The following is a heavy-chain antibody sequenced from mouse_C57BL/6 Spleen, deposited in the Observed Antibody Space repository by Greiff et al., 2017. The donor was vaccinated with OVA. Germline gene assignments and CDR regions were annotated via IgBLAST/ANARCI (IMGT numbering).Heavy chain of an antibody. J-gene: IGHJ4*01. CDR3: AREELTGPYYAMDY. CDR2: IYPGSGNT. D-gene: IGHD4-1*01. CDR1: GYTFTDYY. V-gene: IGHV1-76*01. Sequence: VQLQQSGAELVRPGASVKLSCKASGYTFTDYYINWVKQRPGQGLEWIARIYPGSGNTYYNEKFKGKATLTAEKSSSTAYMQLSSLTSEDSAVYFGAREELTGPYYAMDYWGQGTSVTVSS.